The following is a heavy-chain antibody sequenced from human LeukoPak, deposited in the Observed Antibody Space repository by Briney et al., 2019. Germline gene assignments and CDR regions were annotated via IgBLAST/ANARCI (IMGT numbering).Heavy chain of an antibody. CDR2: ISGSGGST. CDR3: AKSAKKGIAVAYDAFDI. D-gene: IGHD6-19*01. CDR1: GFTVSINY. V-gene: IGHV3-23*01. Sequence: GGSLRLSCAASGFTVSINYMSWVRQAPEKGLEWVSTISGSGGSTYYADSVKGRFTISRDNSKNTLYLQVNSLRAEDTAVYYCAKSAKKGIAVAYDAFDIWGQGTIVTVSS. J-gene: IGHJ3*02.